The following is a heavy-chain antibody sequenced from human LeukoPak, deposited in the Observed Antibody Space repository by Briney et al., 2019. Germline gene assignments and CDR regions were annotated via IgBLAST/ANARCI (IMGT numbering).Heavy chain of an antibody. CDR1: GFTFSNYW. CDR2: INSDGINT. Sequence: GGSLRLSCAASGFTFSNYWMHWVRQAPGKGLVWVSRINSDGINTSYADSVKGRFTISRDNAKNTLNLQMNSPRAEDTAVYYCARDLGQYYDTSDNWFDPWGQGTLVTVSS. CDR3: ARDLGQYYDTSDNWFDP. J-gene: IGHJ5*02. D-gene: IGHD3-22*01. V-gene: IGHV3-74*01.